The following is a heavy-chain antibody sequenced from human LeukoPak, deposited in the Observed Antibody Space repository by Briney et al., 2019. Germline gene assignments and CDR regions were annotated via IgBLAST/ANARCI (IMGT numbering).Heavy chain of an antibody. D-gene: IGHD2-8*02. CDR2: ITSSGDGT. Sequence: PGGSLRLSCEGSGFTFTSYAMHWVRQAPGKGLEWVSSITSSGDGTFYTDSLSGRFTISRDNAKKAVFLQMKSLRRGDSALYFCAKGTDTTGRHNFDIWGQGTLVTVSS. CDR1: GFTFTSYA. V-gene: IGHV3-23*01. CDR3: AKGTDTTGRHNFDI. J-gene: IGHJ4*02.